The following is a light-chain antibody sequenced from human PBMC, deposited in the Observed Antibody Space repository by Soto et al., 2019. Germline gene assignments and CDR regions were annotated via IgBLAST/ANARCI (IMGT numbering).Light chain of an antibody. CDR1: QSVSSSY. CDR3: QQYGSPLRT. J-gene: IGKJ1*01. Sequence: EIVLTQSPGTLSLSPGERATLSCRASQSVSSSYLAWYQQKQGQAPRLLIYGASSRATGIPDRFSGSGSGTDFTLTISRLEPEDFEEYDGQQYGSPLRTFGQGTKVKSN. CDR2: GAS. V-gene: IGKV3-20*01.